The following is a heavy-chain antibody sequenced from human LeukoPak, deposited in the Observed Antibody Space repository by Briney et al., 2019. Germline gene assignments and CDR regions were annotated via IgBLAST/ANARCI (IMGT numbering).Heavy chain of an antibody. V-gene: IGHV3-23*01. D-gene: IGHD1-1*01. CDR2: ISGSGSST. Sequence: PGGSLRLSCAASGFTFRVYAMTWVRQAPGKGLEWVSGISGSGSSTYSADSVKGRFTISRDNSKNTLYLQMNSLRAEDTAVYYCAKGHPPLNWESMGYFDYWGQGTLVTVSS. J-gene: IGHJ4*02. CDR1: GFTFRVYA. CDR3: AKGHPPLNWESMGYFDY.